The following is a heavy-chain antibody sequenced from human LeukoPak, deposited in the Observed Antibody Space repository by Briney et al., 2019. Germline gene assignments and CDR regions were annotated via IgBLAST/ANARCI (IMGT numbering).Heavy chain of an antibody. CDR1: GFTVSSNY. Sequence: GGSLRLSCAASGFTVSSNYMNWVRQAPGKGLEWVSAISGSGGSTYYADSVKGRFTISRDNSKNTLYLQMNSLRAEDTAVYYCTKDLGYWGQGTLVTVPS. CDR3: TKDLGY. J-gene: IGHJ4*02. CDR2: ISGSGGST. V-gene: IGHV3-23*01.